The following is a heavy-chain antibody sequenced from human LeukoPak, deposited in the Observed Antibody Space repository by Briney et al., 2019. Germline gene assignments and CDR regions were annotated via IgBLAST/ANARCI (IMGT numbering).Heavy chain of an antibody. CDR1: GFTFSSYA. CDR2: ISYDGSNK. D-gene: IGHD3-10*01. CDR3: ARDSHTVGVFDY. Sequence: GRSLRLSCAASGFTFSSYAMHWVRQAPGKRLEWVAVISYDGSNKYYADSVKGRFTISRDNSKNTLYLQMNSLRAEDTAVYYCARDSHTVGVFDYWGQGTLVTVSS. V-gene: IGHV3-30-3*01. J-gene: IGHJ4*02.